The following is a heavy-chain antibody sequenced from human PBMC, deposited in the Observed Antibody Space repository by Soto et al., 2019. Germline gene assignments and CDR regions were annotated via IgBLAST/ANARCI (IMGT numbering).Heavy chain of an antibody. Sequence: QITLKESGPPLVKPTQTLTLTCTFSGFSLSTSGVGVGWIRQPPGKALEWLALIYWDDDKRYSPSLKSRLTITKDTSKNQVVLTMTNMDPVDTATYYCAHRRGYYGSGSYYYGMDVWGQGTTVTVSS. CDR2: IYWDDDK. V-gene: IGHV2-5*02. J-gene: IGHJ6*02. D-gene: IGHD3-10*01. CDR3: AHRRGYYGSGSYYYGMDV. CDR1: GFSLSTSGVG.